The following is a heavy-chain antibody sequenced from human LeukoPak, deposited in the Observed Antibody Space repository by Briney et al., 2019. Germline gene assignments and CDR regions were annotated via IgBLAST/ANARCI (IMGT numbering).Heavy chain of an antibody. V-gene: IGHV6-1*01. D-gene: IGHD6-13*01. CDR3: AIGYSSSWYPNWFDP. CDR2: TCYRSKWYN. Sequence: SQTLSLTCAISGDSVSSNSAAWNWIRQSPSRGLEWLGRTCYRSKWYNDYAVSVKSRITINPDTSKNQFSLQLNSVTPEDTAAYYCAIGYSSSWYPNWFDPWGQGTLVTVSS. CDR1: GDSVSSNSAA. J-gene: IGHJ5*02.